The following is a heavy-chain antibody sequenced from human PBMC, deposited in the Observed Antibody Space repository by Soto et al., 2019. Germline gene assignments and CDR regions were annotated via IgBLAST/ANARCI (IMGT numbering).Heavy chain of an antibody. J-gene: IGHJ4*02. CDR3: ARDRTVQLERRGAPDY. D-gene: IGHD1-1*01. Sequence: QVQLVQSGAEVKKPGASVKVSCTTSGYTFTNYAIHWVRQAPGQRLEWMGWIDAGNGNTEYSQNFQGRVTLTRDTPASTAYMDLSSLRSEDTAVYYCARDRTVQLERRGAPDYWGQGTLVTVSS. CDR1: GYTFTNYA. CDR2: IDAGNGNT. V-gene: IGHV1-3*01.